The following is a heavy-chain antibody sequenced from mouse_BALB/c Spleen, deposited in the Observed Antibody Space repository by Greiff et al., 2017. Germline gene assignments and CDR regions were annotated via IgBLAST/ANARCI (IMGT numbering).Heavy chain of an antibody. CDR2: INPYNGDT. CDR3: ARSHDGYPWFAY. CDR1: GYSFTGYF. D-gene: IGHD2-3*01. J-gene: IGHJ3*01. V-gene: IGHV1-20*02. Sequence: EVKLQQSGPELVKPGASVKISCKASGYSFTGYFMNWVMQSHGKSLEWIGRINPYNGDTFYNQKFKGKATLTVDKSSSTAHMELRSLASEDSAVYYCARSHDGYPWFAYWGQGTLVTVSA.